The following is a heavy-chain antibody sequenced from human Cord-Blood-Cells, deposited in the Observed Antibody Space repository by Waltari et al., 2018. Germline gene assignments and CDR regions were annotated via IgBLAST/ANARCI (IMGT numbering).Heavy chain of an antibody. CDR1: GFPFSSYD. CDR2: ISSSGSTI. CDR3: AREPGIAAAGGSA. D-gene: IGHD6-13*01. J-gene: IGHJ5*02. Sequence: EVQLVESGGGLVQPGGSLRLSCAASGFPFSSYDINWVRLAPGKGLEWVSYISSSGSTIYYADSVKGRFTISRDNAKNSLYLQMNSLRAEDTAVYYCAREPGIAAAGGSAWGQGTLVTVSS. V-gene: IGHV3-48*03.